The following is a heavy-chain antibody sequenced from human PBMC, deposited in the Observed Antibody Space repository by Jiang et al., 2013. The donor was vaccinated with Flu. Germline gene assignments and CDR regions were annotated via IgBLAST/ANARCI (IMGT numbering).Heavy chain of an antibody. Sequence: LLKPSETLSLTCAVYGGSFSGYYWSWIRQPPGKGLEWIGEINHSGSTNYNPSLKSRVTISVDTSKNQFSLKLSSVTAADTAVYYCALFGGVIRGAFDIWGQGTMVTVSS. CDR2: INHSGST. J-gene: IGHJ3*02. D-gene: IGHD3-16*02. CDR3: ALFGGVIRGAFDI. CDR1: GGSFSGYY. V-gene: IGHV4-34*01.